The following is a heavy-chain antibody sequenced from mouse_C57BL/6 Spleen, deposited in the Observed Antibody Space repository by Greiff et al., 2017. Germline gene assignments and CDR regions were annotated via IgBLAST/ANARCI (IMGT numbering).Heavy chain of an antibody. CDR2: INPSNGGT. Sequence: QVQLQQPGTELVKPGASVKLSCKASGYTFTSYWMHWVKQRPGQGLEWIGNINPSNGGTNYNEKFKSKATLTVDKSSSTAYMQLSSLTSEDSAVYYCARGGLRRRDWYFDVWGTGTTVTVSS. J-gene: IGHJ1*03. CDR3: ARGGLRRRDWYFDV. CDR1: GYTFTSYW. V-gene: IGHV1-53*01. D-gene: IGHD2-2*01.